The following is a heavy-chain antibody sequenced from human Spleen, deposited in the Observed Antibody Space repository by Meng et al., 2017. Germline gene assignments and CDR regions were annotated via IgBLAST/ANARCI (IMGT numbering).Heavy chain of an antibody. D-gene: IGHD3-22*01. CDR2: INHSGST. CDR1: GGSFSDYY. J-gene: IGHJ5*01. Sequence: SQTLSLTCVVSGGSFSDYYWSWIRQPPGKGLEWIGEINHSGSTYYNPSLKSRVTISVDTSKNQFSLKLSSVTAADTAVYYCARDTKTGSGYYDSSGYYAWGQGTQVTVSS. CDR3: ARDTKTGSGYYDSSGYYA. V-gene: IGHV4-34*01.